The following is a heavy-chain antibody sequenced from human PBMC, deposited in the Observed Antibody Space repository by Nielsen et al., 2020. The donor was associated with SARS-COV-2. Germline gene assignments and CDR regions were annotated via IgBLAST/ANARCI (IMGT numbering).Heavy chain of an antibody. J-gene: IGHJ3*02. Sequence: GESLKISCAASGFTFSNYAMHWVRQAPGKGLEWVAVISYDGSNKYYADSVKGRFTISRDNSKNTLYLQMNSLRAEDTALYYCAKDRYYYDSSGSSNAFDIWGQGTMATVSS. V-gene: IGHV3-30-3*01. CDR3: AKDRYYYDSSGSSNAFDI. CDR2: ISYDGSNK. CDR1: GFTFSNYA. D-gene: IGHD3-22*01.